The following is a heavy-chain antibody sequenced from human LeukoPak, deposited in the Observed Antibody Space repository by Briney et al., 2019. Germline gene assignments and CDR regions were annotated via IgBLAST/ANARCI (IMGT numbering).Heavy chain of an antibody. J-gene: IGHJ4*02. CDR3: ARGGSGIVVVTASFDY. V-gene: IGHV1-69*06. CDR1: GGTFSSYA. Sequence: GASVKVSCRASGGTFSSYAISWVRQAPGQGPEWMGGIIPIFGTANYAQKFQGRVTITADKSTSTAYMELSSLRSEDTAVYYCARGGSGIVVVTASFDYWGQGTLVTVSS. D-gene: IGHD2-21*02. CDR2: IIPIFGTA.